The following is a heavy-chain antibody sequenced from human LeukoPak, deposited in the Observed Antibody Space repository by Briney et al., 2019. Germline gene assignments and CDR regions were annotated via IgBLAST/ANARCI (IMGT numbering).Heavy chain of an antibody. CDR2: ISSSSSYI. D-gene: IGHD3-22*01. CDR1: GFTFSSYS. V-gene: IGHV3-21*01. J-gene: IGHJ6*02. Sequence: GGSLRLSCAVSGFTFSSYSMRWVRQAPGKGLEWVSSISSSSSYIFYADSVKGRFTISRDNAKNSLYLQMNSLRAEDTAVYYCARVGDSSGYFYYYYGMDVWGQGTTVTVSS. CDR3: ARVGDSSGYFYYYYGMDV.